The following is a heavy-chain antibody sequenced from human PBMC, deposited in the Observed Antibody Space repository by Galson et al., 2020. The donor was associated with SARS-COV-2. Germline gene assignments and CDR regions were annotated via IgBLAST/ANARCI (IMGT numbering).Heavy chain of an antibody. D-gene: IGHD1-1*01. CDR3: ASAFNTISDAFDI. J-gene: IGHJ3*02. V-gene: IGHV4-59*01. Sequence: SETLYLTCTVSGGAIRNYCWSWIRHPPGKGLEWIGNNCYSGNTNYSPSLMGRLTISVDTSKKQFSLKVNSVTAADTAMYFCASAFNTISDAFDIWGPGAKVTVSS. CDR2: NCYSGNT. CDR1: GGAIRNYC.